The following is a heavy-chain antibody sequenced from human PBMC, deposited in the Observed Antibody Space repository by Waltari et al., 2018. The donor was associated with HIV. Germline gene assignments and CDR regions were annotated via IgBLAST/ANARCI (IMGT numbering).Heavy chain of an antibody. CDR2: ISYDGGNK. D-gene: IGHD3-22*01. Sequence: QVHLVESGGGVVQPGRSLRLSCAASGFTFNTYAINWVRQASGKGLEGVAVISYDGGNKYYADSVKGRFTISRDNSKNTLYLQMNSLRAEDTAVYYCARDSSGYYYVGYGMDVWGQGTTVTVSS. CDR1: GFTFNTYA. CDR3: ARDSSGYYYVGYGMDV. J-gene: IGHJ6*02. V-gene: IGHV3-30*01.